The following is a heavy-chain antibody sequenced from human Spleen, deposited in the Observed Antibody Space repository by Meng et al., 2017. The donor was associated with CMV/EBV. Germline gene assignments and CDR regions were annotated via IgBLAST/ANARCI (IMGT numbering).Heavy chain of an antibody. Sequence: SGFTFSSYAMSWVRQAPGKGLEWVSAISGSGGSTYYADSVKGRFTISRDNSKNSLHLQMGSLRVDDTAVYYCVKGGDHCRSSSCFFWGLGSLVTVSS. D-gene: IGHD2-2*01. V-gene: IGHV3-23*01. CDR3: VKGGDHCRSSSCFF. CDR2: ISGSGGST. CDR1: GFTFSSYA. J-gene: IGHJ4*02.